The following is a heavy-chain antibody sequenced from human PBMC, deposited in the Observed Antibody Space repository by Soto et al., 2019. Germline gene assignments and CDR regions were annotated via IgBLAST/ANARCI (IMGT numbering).Heavy chain of an antibody. CDR1: GFTFANAW. J-gene: IGHJ4*02. CDR2: IKTNAEGGTT. D-gene: IGHD5-12*01. V-gene: IGHV3-15*01. CDR3: ADMPVATTADY. Sequence: EVQLVESGGGLVKPGGSLRLSCVGSGFTFANAWMNWVRQAPGKGLEWVGLIKTNAEGGTTNYAAPVKGRFTISRGDSKDTVYLHMSSLTTEDTAVYYCADMPVATTADYWGRGTLVTVSS.